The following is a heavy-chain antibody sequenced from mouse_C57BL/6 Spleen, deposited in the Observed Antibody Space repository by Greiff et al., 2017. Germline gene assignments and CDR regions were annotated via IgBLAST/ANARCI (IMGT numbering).Heavy chain of an antibody. J-gene: IGHJ4*01. CDR1: GSAFTNYL. CDR3: ARGGQLRLRLYAMDY. D-gene: IGHD3-2*02. Sequence: QVQLKQSGAGLVRPGTSVKVSCKASGSAFTNYLIEWVKQRPGQGLEWIGVINPGSGGTNYNEKFKGKATLTADKSSSTAYMQLSSLTSEDSAVYFCARGGQLRLRLYAMDYWGQGTSVTVSS. V-gene: IGHV1-54*01. CDR2: INPGSGGT.